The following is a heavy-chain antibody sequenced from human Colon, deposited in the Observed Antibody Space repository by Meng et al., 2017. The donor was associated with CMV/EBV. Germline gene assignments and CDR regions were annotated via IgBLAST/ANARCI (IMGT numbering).Heavy chain of an antibody. CDR1: GYSFNTYG. Sequence: ASAKVSCKTSGYSFNTYGVTWVRQAPGQGLEWMGWISGSNGNTNYARRLQGRVTLTTATSTSTAYLELGGLTSDDTAVYYCARGGGYFCAGSYPAYFDQWGQGTLVTVSS. CDR2: ISGSNGNT. CDR3: ARGGGYFCAGSYPAYFDQ. V-gene: IGHV1-18*01. D-gene: IGHD3-10*02. J-gene: IGHJ4*02.